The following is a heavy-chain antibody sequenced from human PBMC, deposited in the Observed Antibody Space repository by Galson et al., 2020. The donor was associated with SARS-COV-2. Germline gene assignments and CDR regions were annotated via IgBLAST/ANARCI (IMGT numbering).Heavy chain of an antibody. CDR3: ARGTVTFDY. CDR2: IKQDESEK. V-gene: IGHV3-7*01. J-gene: IGHJ4*02. D-gene: IGHD4-17*01. CDR1: GFIFSNYW. Sequence: GESLKISCGASGFIFSNYWMSWVRQAPGKGLEWVANIKQDESEKHYVDSVKGRFTISRDNAKSSVYLQLNSLRVEDTAVYYCARGTVTFDYWGKGALVTVSS.